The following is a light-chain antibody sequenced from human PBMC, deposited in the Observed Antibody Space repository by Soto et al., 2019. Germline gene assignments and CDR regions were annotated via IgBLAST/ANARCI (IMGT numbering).Light chain of an antibody. V-gene: IGLV2-14*01. CDR2: AVS. Sequence: QSALTQPASVSGSPGQSITISCTGTSSDVGSYNYVSWYQQYPGKAPKLMIFAVSNRPSGVSNRFSGSKSGNTASLTISGLQAEDEADYYCSSYTSSSTSYVFGTGTKLTVL. CDR3: SSYTSSSTSYV. J-gene: IGLJ1*01. CDR1: SSDVGSYNY.